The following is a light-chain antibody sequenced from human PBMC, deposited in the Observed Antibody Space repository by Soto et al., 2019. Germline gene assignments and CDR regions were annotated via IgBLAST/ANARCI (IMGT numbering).Light chain of an antibody. J-gene: IGKJ2*01. Sequence: EIVLTQSPGTLSLSPGERATLSCRASQSVSSSYLAWYQQKPGQAPRLLIYGASSRATGIPDRFSGSGSGTDFTLIISRLEPEDFAVYYCQQYGSSPQTFGQGPSWRSN. CDR1: QSVSSSY. CDR2: GAS. V-gene: IGKV3-20*01. CDR3: QQYGSSPQT.